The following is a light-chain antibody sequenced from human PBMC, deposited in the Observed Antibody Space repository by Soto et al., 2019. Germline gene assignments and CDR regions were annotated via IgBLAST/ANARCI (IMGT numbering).Light chain of an antibody. CDR1: QSVSSN. V-gene: IGKV3-15*01. J-gene: IGKJ2*01. Sequence: EIVLIQSPATLSLSPGERATLSCRASQSVSSNLAWYQQNPGQAPRLLFYGASTRATGIPVRFSASGSGTEFTLTISSLQSEDFAVYYCQQYNDWPRGYTFGQGTKLEIK. CDR3: QQYNDWPRGYT. CDR2: GAS.